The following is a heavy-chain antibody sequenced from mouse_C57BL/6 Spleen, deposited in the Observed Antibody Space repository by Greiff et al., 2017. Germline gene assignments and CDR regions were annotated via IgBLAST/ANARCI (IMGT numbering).Heavy chain of an antibody. CDR1: GFSLTSYG. J-gene: IGHJ4*01. Sequence: VQLQQSGPGLVAPSPSLSITCTVSGFSLTSYGVSWVRQPPGKGLEWLGVIWGDGSTNYHSALISRLSISKDNSKHQVCLKLNSLQTDDTATYYGDEQDVGYDAKGGWGQVTSVTASS. CDR2: IWGDGST. CDR3: DEQDVGYDAKGG. V-gene: IGHV2-3*01.